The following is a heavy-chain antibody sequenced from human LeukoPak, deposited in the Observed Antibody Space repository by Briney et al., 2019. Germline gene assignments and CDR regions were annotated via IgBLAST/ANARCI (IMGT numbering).Heavy chain of an antibody. CDR3: ARALAPAAGRRAGMMGD. Sequence: GASVKVSCKASGYTFTSYYMHWVRQAPGQGLEWMGIINPSGGSTNYAQKFQGRVTMTRDMSTRTVYMELSSLRSEDTAVYCCARALAPAAGRRAGMMGDWGQGTLVTVSS. CDR1: GYTFTSYY. D-gene: IGHD6-13*01. V-gene: IGHV1-46*01. J-gene: IGHJ4*02. CDR2: INPSGGST.